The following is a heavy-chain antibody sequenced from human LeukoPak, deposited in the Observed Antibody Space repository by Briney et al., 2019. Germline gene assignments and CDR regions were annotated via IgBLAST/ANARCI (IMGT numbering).Heavy chain of an antibody. D-gene: IGHD3-10*01. CDR3: ARQAGRVFYGMDV. J-gene: IGHJ6*02. CDR2: VYYSGST. CDR1: GGSISNYY. Sequence: PSETLSLTCTVSGGSISNYYWSWIRQPPGKGLEWIGYVYYSGSTDYNPSLKSRVTISVDTSKNQFSLKLSSVTAADTAVYYCARQAGRVFYGMDVWGQGTTVTVSS. V-gene: IGHV4-59*08.